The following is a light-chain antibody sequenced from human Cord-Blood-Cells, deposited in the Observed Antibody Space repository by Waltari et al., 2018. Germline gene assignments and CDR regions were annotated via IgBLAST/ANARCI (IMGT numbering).Light chain of an antibody. V-gene: IGLV2-14*01. CDR2: EGS. CDR3: SSYTSSSTVV. J-gene: IGLJ2*01. Sequence: QSALTQPASVSGSPGQSITISCTGTSSDVGGYNYVSWYQQHPGKAPKLMIYEGSNRPSGFTNRFAGSNAGNTASLTISGLQAEDEADYYCSSYTSSSTVVFGGGTKLTVL. CDR1: SSDVGGYNY.